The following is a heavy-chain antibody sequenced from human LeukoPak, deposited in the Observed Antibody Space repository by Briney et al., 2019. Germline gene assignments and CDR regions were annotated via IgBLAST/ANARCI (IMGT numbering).Heavy chain of an antibody. CDR1: GFTFSGYW. CDR3: ARSANYFDTSGQDY. CDR2: TNRDDSDT. V-gene: IGHV3-74*01. D-gene: IGHD3-22*01. J-gene: IGHJ4*02. Sequence: GGSLRLSYAASGFTFSGYWMHWVRQAPGKGLVWVSRTNRDDSDTSYADSVKGRFTISRDKAKSTLYLQMNSLRVGDTAVYYCARSANYFDTSGQDYWGQGTLVTVSS.